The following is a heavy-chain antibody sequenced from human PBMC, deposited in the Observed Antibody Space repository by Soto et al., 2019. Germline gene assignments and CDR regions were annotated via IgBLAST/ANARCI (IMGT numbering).Heavy chain of an antibody. J-gene: IGHJ3*02. CDR3: ARDRSRFGEPNDAFDI. V-gene: IGHV1-69*13. Sequence: SVKVSCKASGGTFSSYAISWVRQAPGQGLEWMGGIIPIFGTANYARKFQGRVTITADESTSTAYMELSSLRSEDTAVYYCARDRSRFGEPNDAFDIWGQGTMVTVSS. D-gene: IGHD3-10*01. CDR2: IIPIFGTA. CDR1: GGTFSSYA.